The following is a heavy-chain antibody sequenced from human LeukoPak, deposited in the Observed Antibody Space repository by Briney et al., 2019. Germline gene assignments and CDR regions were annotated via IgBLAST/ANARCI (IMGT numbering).Heavy chain of an antibody. CDR2: ISGSGGST. J-gene: IGHJ6*03. Sequence: GGSLRLSCAASGFTFSSYGMSWVRQAPGKGLEWVSAISGSGGSTYYADSVKGRFTISRDNAKNSLYLQMNSLRAEDTAVYYCARVDTAMVYHYYYYMDVWGKGTTVTVSS. D-gene: IGHD5-18*01. V-gene: IGHV3-23*01. CDR3: ARVDTAMVYHYYYYMDV. CDR1: GFTFSSYG.